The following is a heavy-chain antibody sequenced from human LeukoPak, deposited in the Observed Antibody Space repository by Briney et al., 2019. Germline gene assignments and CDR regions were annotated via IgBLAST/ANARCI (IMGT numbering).Heavy chain of an antibody. CDR1: GFTFDDYA. D-gene: IGHD3-22*01. CDR3: AKDSGGYEGYFDY. J-gene: IGHJ4*02. V-gene: IGHV3-9*03. Sequence: PGGSLRLSCAASGFTFDDYAMHWVRQAPGKGPEWVSGISWNSGSIGYADSVKGRFTISRDNAKNSLYLQMNSLRAEDMALYYCAKDSGGYEGYFDYWGQGTLVTVSS. CDR2: ISWNSGSI.